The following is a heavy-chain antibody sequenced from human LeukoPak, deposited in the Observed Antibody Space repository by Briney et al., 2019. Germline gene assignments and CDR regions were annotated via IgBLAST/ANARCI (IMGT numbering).Heavy chain of an antibody. CDR2: IIPIFGTA. CDR1: GGTFSSYA. CDR3: AREDSSSGWYLGAFDI. Sequence: GASVKVSCKASGGTFSSYAISWVRQAPGQGLEWMGGIIPIFGTANYAQKFQGRVTITTDESTSTAYMELSSLRSEDTAVYYCAREDSSSGWYLGAFDIWGQGTMVTVSS. J-gene: IGHJ3*02. D-gene: IGHD6-19*01. V-gene: IGHV1-69*05.